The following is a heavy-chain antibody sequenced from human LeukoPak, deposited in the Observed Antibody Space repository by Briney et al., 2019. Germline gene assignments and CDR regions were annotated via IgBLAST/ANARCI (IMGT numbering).Heavy chain of an antibody. J-gene: IGHJ4*02. D-gene: IGHD3-3*01. CDR1: GYTFTGYY. V-gene: IGHV1-2*02. CDR2: INPNSGGT. CDR3: ARDLRFLEWLPFDY. Sequence: AASVKVSCKACGYTFTGYYMHWVRQAPGQGLEWMGWINPNSGGTNYAQKFQGRVTMTRDTSISTAYMELSRLRSDDTAVYYCARDLRFLEWLPFDYWGQGTLVTVSS.